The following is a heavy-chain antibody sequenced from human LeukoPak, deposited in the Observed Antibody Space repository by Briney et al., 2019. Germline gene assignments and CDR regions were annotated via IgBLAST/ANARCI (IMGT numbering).Heavy chain of an antibody. Sequence: GASVKVSCKASGGTFSSYAISWVRQAPGQGLEWMGRIIPIFGTANYAQKFQGRVTITTDESTSTAYMELSSLRSEDTAVYYCARGMNGRYCSGGSCYSLVDYWGQGTLVTVSS. CDR1: GGTFSSYA. D-gene: IGHD2-15*01. CDR3: ARGMNGRYCSGGSCYSLVDY. CDR2: IIPIFGTA. J-gene: IGHJ4*02. V-gene: IGHV1-69*05.